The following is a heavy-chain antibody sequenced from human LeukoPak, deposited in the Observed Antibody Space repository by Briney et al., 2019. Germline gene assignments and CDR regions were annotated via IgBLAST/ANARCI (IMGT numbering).Heavy chain of an antibody. Sequence: SETLSLTCTVSGDSITFYYWTWIRQPPGKGLEWIGYIDHTGSTNYNPSLNSRVTISRDTSKNDFSLRLSSVTPDDTAVYYCAKSQLLRQAEHCSGGRCYWPFWLDPWGQGTLVTVSS. V-gene: IGHV4-4*08. D-gene: IGHD2-15*01. CDR2: IDHTGST. CDR3: AKSQLLRQAEHCSGGRCYWPFWLDP. J-gene: IGHJ5*02. CDR1: GDSITFYY.